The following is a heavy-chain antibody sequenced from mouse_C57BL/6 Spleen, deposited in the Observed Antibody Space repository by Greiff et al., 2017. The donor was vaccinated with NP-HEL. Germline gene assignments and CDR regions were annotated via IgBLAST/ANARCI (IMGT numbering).Heavy chain of an antibody. J-gene: IGHJ1*03. CDR2: IYPYNGVS. D-gene: IGHD2-1*01. Sequence: EVKLVESGPELVKPGASVKISCKASGYSFTGYYMHWVKQSHGNILDWIGYIYPYNGVSSYNQKFKGKATLTVDKSSSTAYMELRSLTSEDSAVYYCALVTGDWYFDVWGTGTTVTVSS. V-gene: IGHV1-31*01. CDR1: GYSFTGYY. CDR3: ALVTGDWYFDV.